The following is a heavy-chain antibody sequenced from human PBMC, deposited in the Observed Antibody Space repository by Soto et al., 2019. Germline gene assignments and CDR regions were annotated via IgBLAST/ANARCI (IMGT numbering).Heavy chain of an antibody. CDR2: ISYDGRET. Sequence: GGSLRLSCAASGFTFSSYGMHWVRQAPGKGLEWLSVISYDGRETHYAHSVEGRFIISRDSSKKTAYLQMNSLRGDDTAVYFCATDPVAVTGSFIDSWGQGTLVTVSS. J-gene: IGHJ4*02. D-gene: IGHD2-21*02. CDR1: GFTFSSYG. V-gene: IGHV3-30*03. CDR3: ATDPVAVTGSFIDS.